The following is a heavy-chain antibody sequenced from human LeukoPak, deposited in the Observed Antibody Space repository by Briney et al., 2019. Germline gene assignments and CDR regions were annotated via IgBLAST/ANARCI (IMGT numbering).Heavy chain of an antibody. V-gene: IGHV1-2*02. Sequence: ASVKVSCKASGYTFTGYYMHWVRQAPGQGLEWMGWINPNSGGTNYALKFQGRVTMTRDTSISTAYMELSRLRSDDTAVYYCASYCSSTSCYVNSLDYWGQGTLVTVSS. CDR2: INPNSGGT. J-gene: IGHJ4*02. CDR3: ASYCSSTSCYVNSLDY. CDR1: GYTFTGYY. D-gene: IGHD2-2*01.